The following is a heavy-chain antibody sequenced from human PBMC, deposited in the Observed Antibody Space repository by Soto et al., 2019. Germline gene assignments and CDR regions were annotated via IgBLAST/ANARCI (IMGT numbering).Heavy chain of an antibody. V-gene: IGHV1-69*13. CDR2: IIPMFGKA. CDR3: ARDGTLYDSSGYYYVY. Sequence: ASVKVSCKASGGTFSRYAISWVRQAPGQGLEWMGGIIPMFGKANYAQKFQGRVTITADESTSTGYMELRSLISEDTAVYYCARDGTLYDSSGYYYVYWGQGTLVTVSS. CDR1: GGTFSRYA. J-gene: IGHJ4*02. D-gene: IGHD3-22*01.